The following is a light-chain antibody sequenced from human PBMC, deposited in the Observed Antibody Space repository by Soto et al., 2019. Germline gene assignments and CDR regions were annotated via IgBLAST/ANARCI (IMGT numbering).Light chain of an antibody. V-gene: IGKV4-1*01. CDR3: QQYIVTPKT. Sequence: DIVLTQSPESLAVSLGERATINCKSSQIVLSIFNNEHFLGWSQQRPGQPPKILISWASQLESGVPDRFSGSGSGTDFTLTISSLQAEDVAVYYCQQYIVTPKTFGQGTKV. CDR1: QIVLSIFNNEHF. CDR2: WAS. J-gene: IGKJ1*01.